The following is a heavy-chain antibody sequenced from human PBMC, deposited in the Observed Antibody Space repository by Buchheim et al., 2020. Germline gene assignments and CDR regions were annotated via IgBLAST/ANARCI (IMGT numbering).Heavy chain of an antibody. CDR3: AKIRQDDYVWGSYRYSGELDY. CDR1: GFTFSSYA. J-gene: IGHJ4*02. Sequence: EVQLLESGGGLVQPGGSLRLSCAASGFTFSSYAMSWVRQAPGKGLEWVSAISGSGGSTYYADSVKGRFTISRDHSKNTLYLQMNSLRAEDTAVYYCAKIRQDDYVWGSYRYSGELDYWGQGTL. V-gene: IGHV3-23*01. D-gene: IGHD3-16*02. CDR2: ISGSGGST.